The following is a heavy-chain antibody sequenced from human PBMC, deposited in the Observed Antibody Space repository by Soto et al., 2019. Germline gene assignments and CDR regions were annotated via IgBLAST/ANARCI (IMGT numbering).Heavy chain of an antibody. J-gene: IGHJ4*02. CDR1: GGSISSGGYY. CDR2: IYYSGST. V-gene: IGHV4-31*03. D-gene: IGHD3-22*01. CDR3: ARGYYYDSSGYYPVIDY. Sequence: PSETLSLTCTVSGGSISSGGYYWSWIRQHPGKGLEWIGYIYYSGSTYYNPSLKSRVTISVDTSKNQFSLKLSSVTAADTAVYYCARGYYYDSSGYYPVIDYWGQGTLVTVSS.